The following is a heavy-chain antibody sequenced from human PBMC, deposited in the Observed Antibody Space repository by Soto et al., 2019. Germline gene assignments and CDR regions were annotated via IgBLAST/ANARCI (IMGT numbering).Heavy chain of an antibody. CDR2: ISYDGSKK. J-gene: IGHJ4*01. V-gene: IGHV3-30*03. Sequence: GGSLRLSCAASGFPFSIYGMHLVRQSPGKGLEWVAVISYDGSKKYYVDSVKGRFTIYRDKSKNTLYLQMNSLRAEDTAVYYCERDSGYGSGTSANHYLDGWGHGTXVTVSS. CDR1: GFPFSIYG. CDR3: ERDSGYGSGTSANHYLDG. D-gene: IGHD3-10*01.